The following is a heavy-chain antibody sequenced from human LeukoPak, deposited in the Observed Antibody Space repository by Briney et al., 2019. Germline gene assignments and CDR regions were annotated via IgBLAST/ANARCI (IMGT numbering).Heavy chain of an antibody. J-gene: IGHJ4*02. D-gene: IGHD3-22*01. V-gene: IGHV4-59*01. Sequence: RPSETLSLTCTVSGGSISSYYWSWIRQPPGKGLEWIGYIYYSGSTNYNPSLKSRVTISVDTSKNQFSLKLSSVTAADTAVYYCARANGYYYMSYWGQGTLVTVSS. CDR3: ARANGYYYMSY. CDR2: IYYSGST. CDR1: GGSISSYY.